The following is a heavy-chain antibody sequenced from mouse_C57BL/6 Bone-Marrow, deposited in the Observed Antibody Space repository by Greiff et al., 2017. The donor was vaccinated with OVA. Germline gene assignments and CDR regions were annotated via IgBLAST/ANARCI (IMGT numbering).Heavy chain of an antibody. CDR1: GFNIKDDY. CDR2: IDPENGDT. CDR3: TARGGWLLRTGPG. V-gene: IGHV14-4*01. D-gene: IGHD2-3*01. J-gene: IGHJ2*01. Sequence: VQLQQSGAELVRPGASVKLSCTASGFNIKDDYMHCVKQRPEQGLEWIGWIDPENGDTEYASKFQGKATITADTSSNTAYLQLSSLTSEDTAVYYCTARGGWLLRTGPGWGQGTTLTVSS.